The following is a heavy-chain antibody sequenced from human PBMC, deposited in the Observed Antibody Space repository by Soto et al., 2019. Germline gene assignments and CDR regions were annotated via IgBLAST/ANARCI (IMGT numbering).Heavy chain of an antibody. CDR3: ARSMSHIVVVTASAFDI. CDR1: GGSISSGGYY. J-gene: IGHJ3*02. CDR2: IYYSGST. V-gene: IGHV4-31*03. D-gene: IGHD2-21*02. Sequence: PSETLSLTCTVSGGSISSGGYYWSWVRQHPGKGLEWIGYIYYSGSTYYNPSLKSRVTISVDTSKNQFSLKLSSVTAADTAVYYCARSMSHIVVVTASAFDIWGHWTMVTVSS.